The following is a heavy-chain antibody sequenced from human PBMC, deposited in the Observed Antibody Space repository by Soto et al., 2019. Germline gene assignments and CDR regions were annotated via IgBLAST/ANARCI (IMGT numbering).Heavy chain of an antibody. D-gene: IGHD6-19*01. V-gene: IGHV5-51*01. Sequence: PGESLKISCKGSGYSYTSYWIGWVRQMPGKGLEWMGIIYPGDSDTRYSPSFQGQVTISADKSISTAYLQWSSLKASDTAMYYCARGHGYGILGYSSGLDYWGQGTLVTVSS. CDR3: ARGHGYGILGYSSGLDY. J-gene: IGHJ4*02. CDR2: IYPGDSDT. CDR1: GYSYTSYW.